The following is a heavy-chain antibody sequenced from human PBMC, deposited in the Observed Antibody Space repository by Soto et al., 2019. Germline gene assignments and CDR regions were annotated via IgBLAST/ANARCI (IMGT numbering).Heavy chain of an antibody. CDR3: ARDHIVVVTATRDYYYYYGMDV. V-gene: IGHV1-46*01. CDR1: GYTFTSYY. CDR2: INPSGGST. J-gene: IGHJ6*02. D-gene: IGHD2-21*02. Sequence: GASVKVSCKASGYTFTSYYMHWVRQAPGQGLEWMGIINPSGGSTSYAQKFQGRVTMTRDTSTSTVYMELSSLRSEDTAVYYCARDHIVVVTATRDYYYYYGMDVWGQGTTVTVSS.